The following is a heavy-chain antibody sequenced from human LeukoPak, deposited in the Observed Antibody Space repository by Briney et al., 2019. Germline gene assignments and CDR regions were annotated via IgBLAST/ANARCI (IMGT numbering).Heavy chain of an antibody. CDR1: GGSFSGYY. CDR2: INHSGST. Sequence: PSETLSLICAVYGGSFSGYYWSWIRQPPGKGLEWIGEINHSGSTNYNPSLKSRVTISVDTSKNQFSLKLSSVTAADTAVYYCARVVAATRSGMDVWGQGTTVTVSS. J-gene: IGHJ6*02. V-gene: IGHV4-34*01. D-gene: IGHD2-15*01. CDR3: ARVVAATRSGMDV.